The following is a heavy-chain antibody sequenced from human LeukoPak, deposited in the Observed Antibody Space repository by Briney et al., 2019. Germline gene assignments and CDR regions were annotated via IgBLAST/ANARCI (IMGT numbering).Heavy chain of an antibody. Sequence: ASVKVSCKASGYIFTSYAMHWVRQAPGQKLEWMGWINAGNGDTKYSQKFQDRVTITRDTSASTAYIGLSSLGSEDTAVYYCARGPLYCSSTSCYADYYYYGMDVWGQGTTVTVSS. CDR2: INAGNGDT. CDR3: ARGPLYCSSTSCYADYYYYGMDV. V-gene: IGHV1-3*01. CDR1: GYIFTSYA. D-gene: IGHD2-2*01. J-gene: IGHJ6*02.